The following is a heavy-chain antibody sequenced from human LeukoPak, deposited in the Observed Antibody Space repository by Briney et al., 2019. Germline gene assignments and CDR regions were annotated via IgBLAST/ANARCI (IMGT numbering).Heavy chain of an antibody. V-gene: IGHV4-59*01. CDR1: GGSISSYY. CDR2: IYYSGST. Sequence: SETLSLTCTVSGGSISSYYWSWIRQPPGKGLEWIGYIYYSGSTNYNPSLKSRVTTSVDTSKNQFSLKLSSVTAADTAVYYCASLGYCGGDCYSFDYWGQGTLVTVSS. D-gene: IGHD2-21*02. CDR3: ASLGYCGGDCYSFDY. J-gene: IGHJ4*02.